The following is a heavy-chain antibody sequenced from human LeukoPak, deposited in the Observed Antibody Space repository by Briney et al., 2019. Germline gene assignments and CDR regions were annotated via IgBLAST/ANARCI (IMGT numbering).Heavy chain of an antibody. V-gene: IGHV3-48*01. CDR1: GFTFSSYS. CDR2: ISSSSSTI. J-gene: IGHJ4*02. CDR3: ARDYIDFDWLFGFDY. Sequence: QTGGSLRLSCAASGFTFSSYSMNWVRQAPGKGLEWVSYISSSSSTIYYADSVKGRFTISRENAKNSLYLQMNSLRAEDTAVYYWARDYIDFDWLFGFDYWGQGTLVTVSS. D-gene: IGHD3-9*01.